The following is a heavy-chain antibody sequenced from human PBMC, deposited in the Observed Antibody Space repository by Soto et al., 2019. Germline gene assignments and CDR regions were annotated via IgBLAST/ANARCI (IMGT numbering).Heavy chain of an antibody. CDR1: GGSISSSSYY. J-gene: IGHJ4*02. CDR3: ARGGVFDY. V-gene: IGHV4-39*01. CDR2: IYYSGST. Sequence: SETLSLTCIVSGGSISSSSYYWGWIRQPPGKGLEWIGSIYYSGSTYYNPSLKSRVTISVDTSKNQFSLKLSSVTAADTAVYYCARGGVFDYWGQGTLVTVSS.